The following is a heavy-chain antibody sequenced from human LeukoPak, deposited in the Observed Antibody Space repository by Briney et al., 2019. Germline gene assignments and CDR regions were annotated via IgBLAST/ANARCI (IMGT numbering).Heavy chain of an antibody. V-gene: IGHV3-21*01. CDR2: ISSSSSYI. J-gene: IGHJ6*02. CDR1: GFTFSSYN. Sequence: PGGSLRLSCAASGFTFSSYNMNWVRQAPGKGLEWVSSISSSSSYIYYADSVKGRFTISRDNAKNSLYLQMNSLRAADTAVYYCARGGVDDISVAGGVDYGMDVWGQGTTVTVSS. D-gene: IGHD3-9*01. CDR3: ARGGVDDISVAGGVDYGMDV.